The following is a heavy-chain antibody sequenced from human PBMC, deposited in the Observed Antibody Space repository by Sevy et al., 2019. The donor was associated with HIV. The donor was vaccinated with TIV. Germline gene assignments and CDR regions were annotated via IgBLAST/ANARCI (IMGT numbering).Heavy chain of an antibody. V-gene: IGHV4-59*01. CDR3: ARDSGYYYDSSGYYAKTWDYFDY. CDR1: GGSISSYY. CDR2: IYYSGST. Sequence: SETLSLTCTVSGGSISSYYWSWIRQPPGKGVEWIGYIYYSGSTNYNPSLKSRVTISVDTSKNQFSLKLSSVTAADTAVYYCARDSGYYYDSSGYYAKTWDYFDYWGQGTLVTVSS. D-gene: IGHD3-22*01. J-gene: IGHJ4*02.